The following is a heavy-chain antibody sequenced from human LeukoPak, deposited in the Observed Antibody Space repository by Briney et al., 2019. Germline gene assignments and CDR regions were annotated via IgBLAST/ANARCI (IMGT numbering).Heavy chain of an antibody. Sequence: GGSLRLYCAASGFTFSTYSMNWVRQAPGKGLEWVSSISSSGTYIYYADSVKGRFTISRDNAKNSLYLQMNSLRAEDTAVYYCARVHITFDIWGQGTMVTVSS. V-gene: IGHV3-21*04. D-gene: IGHD2-21*01. J-gene: IGHJ3*02. CDR2: ISSSGTYI. CDR1: GFTFSTYS. CDR3: ARVHITFDI.